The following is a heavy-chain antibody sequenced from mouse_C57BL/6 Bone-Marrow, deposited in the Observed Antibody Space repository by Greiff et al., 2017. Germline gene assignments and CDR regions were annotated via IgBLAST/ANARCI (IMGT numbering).Heavy chain of an antibody. CDR3: ARNRRYYFDY. CDR2: ISSGSSTI. CDR1: GFTFSDYG. J-gene: IGHJ2*01. Sequence: EVQLQQSGGGLVKPGGSLKLSCAASGFTFSDYGMHWVRQAPEKGLEWVAYISSGSSTIYYADTVKGRFTISRDNAKNTLFLQMTSLRSEDTAMYYCARNRRYYFDYWGQGTTLTVSS. D-gene: IGHD1-1*01. V-gene: IGHV5-17*01.